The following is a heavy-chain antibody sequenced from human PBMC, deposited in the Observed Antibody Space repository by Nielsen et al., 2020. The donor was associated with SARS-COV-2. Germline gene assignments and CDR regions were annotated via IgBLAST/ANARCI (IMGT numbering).Heavy chain of an antibody. CDR1: GFTFSNYW. Sequence: GESLKISCAASGFTFSNYWMQWVRQAPGKGLVWVSRISSDGSDTTYADSVKSRFTISRNNAKNTLYLQMKSLGAEDTAIYYCTRDFFGGSSDYWGQGTLVTVSS. V-gene: IGHV3-74*01. CDR3: TRDFFGGSSDY. CDR2: ISSDGSDT. J-gene: IGHJ4*02. D-gene: IGHD6-6*01.